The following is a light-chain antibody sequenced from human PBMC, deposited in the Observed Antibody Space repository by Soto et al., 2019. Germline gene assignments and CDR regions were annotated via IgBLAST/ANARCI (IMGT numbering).Light chain of an antibody. Sequence: QSALTQPASVSASPGQSITISCTGTSSDIGAYNSVSWYQQHPGEAPQLIIYDVSYRPSGISSRFSGSKSGNTASLTVSGLQADDDADYYCASYTTGRIRDFGGGTQLTVL. CDR2: DVS. CDR1: SSDIGAYNS. J-gene: IGLJ2*01. CDR3: ASYTTGRIRD. V-gene: IGLV2-14*03.